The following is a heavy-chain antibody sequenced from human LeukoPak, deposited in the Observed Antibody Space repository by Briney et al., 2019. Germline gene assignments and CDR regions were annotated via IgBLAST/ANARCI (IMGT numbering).Heavy chain of an antibody. D-gene: IGHD3-10*01. CDR3: ARGGGSGTYYAFDY. CDR2: IYTTGST. CDR1: GGSISSYY. V-gene: IGHV4-4*07. J-gene: IGHJ4*02. Sequence: SETLSLTCIVSGGSISSYYWSWIRQPAGKGLEWIGRIYTTGSTNYNPSLKSRVTMSVDTSKNQFSLKLSSVTAADTAVYHCARGGGSGTYYAFDYWGQGTLVTVSS.